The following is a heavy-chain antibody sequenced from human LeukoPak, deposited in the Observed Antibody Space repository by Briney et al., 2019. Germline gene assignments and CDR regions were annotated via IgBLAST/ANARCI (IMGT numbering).Heavy chain of an antibody. D-gene: IGHD5-18*01. V-gene: IGHV1-46*01. J-gene: IGHJ4*02. Sequence: ASVKVSCKASGYTFTSYYMHWVRQAPGQGLEWMRTINPSGGSTSYAQKFQGRVTMTRDTSTSTVYMELSSLRSEDTAVYYCAREREDGSYGPYYFDSWGQGTLVTVSS. CDR2: INPSGGST. CDR1: GYTFTSYY. CDR3: AREREDGSYGPYYFDS.